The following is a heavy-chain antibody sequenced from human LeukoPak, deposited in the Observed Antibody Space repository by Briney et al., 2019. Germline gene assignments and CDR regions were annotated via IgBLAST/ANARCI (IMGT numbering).Heavy chain of an antibody. Sequence: GGSLRLSCAASGFTFNSHTINWVRQAPGKGLEWVSSISHSRSNIYYADSVKGRFTISRDNAKNSLYLQMSSLRAEDTAVYYCARHVWETGSYLNFDYWGQGTLVTVSS. V-gene: IGHV3-21*04. CDR1: GFTFNSHT. CDR3: ARHVWETGSYLNFDY. J-gene: IGHJ4*02. CDR2: ISHSRSNI. D-gene: IGHD1-26*01.